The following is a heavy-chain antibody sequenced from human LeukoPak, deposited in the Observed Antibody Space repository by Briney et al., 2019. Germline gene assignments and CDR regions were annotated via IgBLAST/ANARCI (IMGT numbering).Heavy chain of an antibody. J-gene: IGHJ4*02. CDR2: FSNSGTT. CDR1: GGSISDYY. CDR3: ARGSNWGDY. V-gene: IGHV4-59*12. Sequence: SETLSLSCTVSGGSISDYYWSWIRQPPGKGLEWIGYFSNSGTTNQNPSLKSRVTMSVDTSKNQFSLKLSSVTAADTAVYYCARGSNWGDYWGQGALVTVSS. D-gene: IGHD7-27*01.